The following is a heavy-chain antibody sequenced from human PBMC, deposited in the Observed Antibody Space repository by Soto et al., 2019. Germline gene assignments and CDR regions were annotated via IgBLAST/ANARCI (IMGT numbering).Heavy chain of an antibody. CDR1: GGSFSGYY. CDR3: ASLITRSGLFDY. V-gene: IGHV4-34*01. D-gene: IGHD3-22*01. Sequence: SETLSLTCAVYGGSFSGYYWSWIRQPPGKGLEWIGEINHSGSTNYNPSLKSRVTISVDTSKNQFSLKLSSVTAADTAVYYCASLITRSGLFDYWGQGTLVTVSS. J-gene: IGHJ4*02. CDR2: INHSGST.